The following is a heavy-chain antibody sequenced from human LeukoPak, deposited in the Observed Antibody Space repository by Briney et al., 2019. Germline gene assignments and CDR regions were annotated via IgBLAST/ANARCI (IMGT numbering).Heavy chain of an antibody. V-gene: IGHV4-59*01. CDR1: GGSISSYY. CDR2: IYYSGST. Sequence: SETLSLTCAVSGGSISSYYWSWIRQPPGKGLEWIGYIYYSGSTNYNPSLKSRVTISVDTSKSQFSLKLSSVTAADTAVYYCASFPPYYYGMDVWGQGTTVTVSS. CDR3: ASFPPYYYGMDV. J-gene: IGHJ6*02.